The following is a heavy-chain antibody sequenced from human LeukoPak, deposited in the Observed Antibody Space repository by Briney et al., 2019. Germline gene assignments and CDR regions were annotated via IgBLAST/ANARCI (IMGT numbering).Heavy chain of an antibody. CDR2: IKQDGSEK. J-gene: IGHJ6*02. Sequence: EPGGSLRLSCAASGFTFSSYWMSWVRQAPGKGLEWVANIKQDGSEKYYVDSVKGRFTTSRDNAKNSLYLQMNSLRAEDTAVYYCARVIGSTSRYGMDVWGQGTTVTVSS. V-gene: IGHV3-7*01. D-gene: IGHD2-2*01. CDR1: GFTFSSYW. CDR3: ARVIGSTSRYGMDV.